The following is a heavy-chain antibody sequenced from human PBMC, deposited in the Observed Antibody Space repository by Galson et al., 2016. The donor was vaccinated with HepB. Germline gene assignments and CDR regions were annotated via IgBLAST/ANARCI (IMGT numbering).Heavy chain of an antibody. CDR3: TREFDL. Sequence: SLRLSCAASGFSLGNYWMHWARQAPGKGLEWLANIKKDGSEINYVDSVKSRFTISRDNAKNSLFLQMNTLRVEDTAVYYCTREFDLWGRGTQVTVSS. J-gene: IGHJ2*01. CDR1: GFSLGNYW. V-gene: IGHV3-7*04. CDR2: IKKDGSEI.